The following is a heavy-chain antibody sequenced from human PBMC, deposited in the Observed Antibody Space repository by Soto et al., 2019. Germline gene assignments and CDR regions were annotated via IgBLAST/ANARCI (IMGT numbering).Heavy chain of an antibody. D-gene: IGHD6-6*01. CDR2: ISAYTGNT. V-gene: IGHV1-2*04. CDR1: GYTFTSYD. Sequence: GASVKVSCKASGYTFTSYDINWVRQAPGQGLEWMGWISAYTGNTNYAQKFQGWVTMTRDTSISTAYMELSRLRSDDTAVYYCAYSSSPPGSYGMDVWGQGTTVTVSS. J-gene: IGHJ6*02. CDR3: AYSSSPPGSYGMDV.